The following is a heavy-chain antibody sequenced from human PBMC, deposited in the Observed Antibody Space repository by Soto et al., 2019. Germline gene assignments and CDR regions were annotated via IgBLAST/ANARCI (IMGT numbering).Heavy chain of an antibody. V-gene: IGHV4-34*01. Sequence: SETLSLTCAVYGGSFINYSYSWIRQAPGKGLEWIGEVNHSGRTDYNPSLKSRGTISVDTSKNQFSLKLISVTAADTAVYYCAAMYYDFWSATLNSAYWGQGTPVTVSS. CDR2: VNHSGRT. J-gene: IGHJ4*02. CDR1: GGSFINYS. CDR3: AAMYYDFWSATLNSAY. D-gene: IGHD3-3*01.